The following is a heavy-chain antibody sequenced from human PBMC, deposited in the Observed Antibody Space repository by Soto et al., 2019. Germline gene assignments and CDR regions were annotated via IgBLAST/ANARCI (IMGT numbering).Heavy chain of an antibody. J-gene: IGHJ2*01. Sequence: QVQLQESGPGLVKPSETLSLTCTVSGGSISSYYWSWIRQPPGKGLEWIGYIYYSGSTNYNPSLKSRVTISVDTSKNQLSLKLSSVTAADTAVYYCARVPIEVDFRQNNYWYFDLWGRGTLVTVSS. CDR2: IYYSGST. CDR1: GGSISSYY. D-gene: IGHD3-9*01. CDR3: ARVPIEVDFRQNNYWYFDL. V-gene: IGHV4-59*01.